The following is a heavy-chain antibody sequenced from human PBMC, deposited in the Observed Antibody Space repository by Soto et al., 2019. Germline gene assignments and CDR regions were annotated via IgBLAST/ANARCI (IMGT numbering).Heavy chain of an antibody. J-gene: IGHJ6*02. Sequence: PGGSLRLSCAASGFTFSSYAMHWVRQAPGKGLEYVSAISSNGGSTYYANSVKGRFTISRDNAKNSLYLQMNSMRAEDTAVYYCASGEEYYGSGNDYYYGMDVWGQGTTVTVSS. CDR3: ASGEEYYGSGNDYYYGMDV. CDR2: ISSNGGST. CDR1: GFTFSSYA. V-gene: IGHV3-64*01. D-gene: IGHD3-10*01.